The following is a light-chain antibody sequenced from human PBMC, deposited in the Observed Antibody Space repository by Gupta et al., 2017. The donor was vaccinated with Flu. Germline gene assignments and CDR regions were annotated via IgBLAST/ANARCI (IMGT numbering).Light chain of an antibody. CDR3: CSYVCSGMVV. V-gene: IGLV2-23*02. J-gene: IGLJ2*01. Sequence: TGSDVGSYNLVSWYQQHPGKAPKFMIYEVSKRPSGVSNRFSCSKSGNTASLTISGLQAEDEADYYCCSYVCSGMVVFGGGTKVTVL. CDR2: EVS. CDR1: GSDVGSYNL.